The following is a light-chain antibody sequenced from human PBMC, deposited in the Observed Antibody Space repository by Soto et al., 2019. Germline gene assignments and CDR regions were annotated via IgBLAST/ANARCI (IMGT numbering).Light chain of an antibody. CDR1: QSISNH. J-gene: IGKJ1*01. CDR3: QQSYSSPPT. V-gene: IGKV1-39*01. CDR2: AAS. Sequence: DIQMTQSPSSLSASVEDRVIITCRASQSISNHLNWYQQKPGKAPKLLIFAASSLQSGVPSRFSGSRSGPDFTLTISSLQPEDFATYYCQQSYSSPPTFGHGTQADIK.